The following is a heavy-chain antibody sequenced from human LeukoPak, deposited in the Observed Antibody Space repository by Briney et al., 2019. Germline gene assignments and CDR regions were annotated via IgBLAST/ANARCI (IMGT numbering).Heavy chain of an antibody. CDR1: GFTFSSYA. Sequence: GRSLRLSCAASGFTFSSYAMHWVRQAPGKGLEWVAVISYDGSNKYYADSVRGRFTISRDNSKNTLYLQMNSLRAEDTAVYYCARDSYGMDVWGQGTTVTVSS. V-gene: IGHV3-30-3*01. CDR2: ISYDGSNK. CDR3: ARDSYGMDV. J-gene: IGHJ6*02.